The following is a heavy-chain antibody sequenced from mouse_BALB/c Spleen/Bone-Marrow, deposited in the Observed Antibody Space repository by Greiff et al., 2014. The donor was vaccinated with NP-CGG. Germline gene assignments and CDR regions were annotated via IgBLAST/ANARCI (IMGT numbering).Heavy chain of an antibody. J-gene: IGHJ4*01. V-gene: IGHV1-14*01. CDR3: AREGGLRGGDYYVMDY. D-gene: IGHD2-4*01. CDR2: INPYSDGT. CDR1: GYTFTGYV. Sequence: VQLQQSGPELVKPGASVKMSCKASGYTFTGYVMHWVKQKPGQGLEWIGYINPYSDGTKYNEKFKGKATLTSDKSSSTAYMELSRLTSEDTAVYYCAREGGLRGGDYYVMDYWGQGTSVTVSS.